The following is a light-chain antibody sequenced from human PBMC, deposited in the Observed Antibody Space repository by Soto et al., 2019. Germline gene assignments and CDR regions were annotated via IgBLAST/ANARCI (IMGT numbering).Light chain of an antibody. J-gene: IGKJ4*01. CDR1: QSVSSNY. CDR2: GAS. Sequence: EIVLTQSPGTLSLPPGDRATLSCRASQSVSSNYLAWYQQKPGQAPRLLIYGASSRATGIPDRFSGSGSGTDFTLTISRLEPEDLAVYYCQRYGTSLPLTFGGGTKVDIK. CDR3: QRYGTSLPLT. V-gene: IGKV3-20*01.